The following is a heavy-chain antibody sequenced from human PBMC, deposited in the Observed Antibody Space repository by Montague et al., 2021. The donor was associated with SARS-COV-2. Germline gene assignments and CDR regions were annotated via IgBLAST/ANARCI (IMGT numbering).Heavy chain of an antibody. CDR2: IDWDDDK. Sequence: PALVKPTQTLTLTCTFSGFSLSTSGMCVSWIRQPPGKAPEWLTLIDWDDDKYYSTSLKTRLTISKGTSKNQVVLTMTNMDPVDTATYYCARSYGTTVVTRAFDYWGQGTLVTVSS. D-gene: IGHD4-23*01. CDR1: GFSLSTSGMC. V-gene: IGHV2-70*01. CDR3: ARSYGTTVVTRAFDY. J-gene: IGHJ4*02.